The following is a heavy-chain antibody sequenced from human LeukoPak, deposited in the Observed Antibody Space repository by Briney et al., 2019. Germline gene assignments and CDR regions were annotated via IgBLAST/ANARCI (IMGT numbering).Heavy chain of an antibody. Sequence: SVKVSCKASGGTPNNFAFTWVRQAPGQGLEWVGGIIPVLGATFYAQKFQGRVTITTDESSIAAYMELNDLRSEDTAVYYCAKDGEGGGCDSWGQGALVTVSS. CDR3: AKDGEGGGCDS. D-gene: IGHD3-10*01. CDR2: IIPVLGAT. J-gene: IGHJ4*02. CDR1: GGTPNNFA. V-gene: IGHV1-69*05.